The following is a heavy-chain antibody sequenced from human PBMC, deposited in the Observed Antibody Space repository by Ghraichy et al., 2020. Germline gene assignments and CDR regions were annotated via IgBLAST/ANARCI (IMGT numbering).Heavy chain of an antibody. CDR1: GFTFSTYL. CDR2: ISSDGTTT. D-gene: IGHD3-16*01. CDR3: ARAPDYPDASDY. Sequence: GESLNISCAASGFTFSTYLMHWVRQAPGKGLMWVSRISSDGTTTSYPDSVEGRFTISRDNAKNTLYLQMNSLRAEDTAVYYCARAPDYPDASDYWGQGTLVTVAS. J-gene: IGHJ4*02. V-gene: IGHV3-74*01.